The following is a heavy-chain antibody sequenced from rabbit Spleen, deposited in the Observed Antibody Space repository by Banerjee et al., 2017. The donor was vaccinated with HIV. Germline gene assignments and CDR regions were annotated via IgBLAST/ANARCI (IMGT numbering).Heavy chain of an antibody. CDR2: IDTFFGVV. V-gene: IGHV1S43*01. CDR3: VRSAYVSGSAFYGYFNL. CDR1: GFDFSSYW. D-gene: IGHD1-1*01. Sequence: QEPLVESGGGLVTPGGNLTLTCTASGFDFSSYWMSWVRQAPGKGLEWIGYIDTFFGVVYYATWVNGRFTISSHNAQNTLHLQLNSLTVADTATYFCVRSAYVSGSAFYGYFNLWGPGHPGHRL. J-gene: IGHJ4*01.